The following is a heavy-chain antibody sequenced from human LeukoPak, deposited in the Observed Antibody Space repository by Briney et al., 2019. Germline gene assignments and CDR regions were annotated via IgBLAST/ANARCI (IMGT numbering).Heavy chain of an antibody. CDR2: ISSNGATK. D-gene: IGHD3-22*01. CDR1: GFTFNDYY. CDR3: AIQMTMIVVVPYFDY. V-gene: IGHV3-11*04. J-gene: IGHJ4*02. Sequence: GGSLRLSCEASGFTFNDYYMAWIRQAPGKGLEWVSFISSNGATKYYAESVKGRFTVSRDNAKNSLYLYMNSLRDGDTAVYYCAIQMTMIVVVPYFDYWGQGTLVIVSS.